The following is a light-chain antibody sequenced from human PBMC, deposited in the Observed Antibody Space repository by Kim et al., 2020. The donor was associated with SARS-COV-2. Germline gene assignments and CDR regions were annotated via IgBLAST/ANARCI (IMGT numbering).Light chain of an antibody. Sequence: EIVMTQSPATLSVSPGERATLSCRTSQSVSSNLAWYQQKPGQAPRLLIYGASTRAAGIPGRFSGSGSGTEFTLTISSLQSEDFAVYCCQQYSNWPPTFGQGTKVDIK. CDR1: QSVSSN. CDR3: QQYSNWPPT. J-gene: IGKJ1*01. CDR2: GAS. V-gene: IGKV3-15*01.